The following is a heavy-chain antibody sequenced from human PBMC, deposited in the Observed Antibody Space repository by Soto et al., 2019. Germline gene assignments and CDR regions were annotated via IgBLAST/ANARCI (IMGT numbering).Heavy chain of an antibody. CDR3: ARDKITGHFDY. V-gene: IGHV4-34*01. CDR1: GGSFSGYY. D-gene: IGHD2-8*02. Sequence: QVQLQQWGAGLLKPSETLSLTCAVYGGSFSGYYWTWIRQPPGMGLEWIGEINHSGSTNYNPSLKSRVTISVDTSKNQFSLKLTSVTAADTAVYYCARDKITGHFDYWGQGTLVTVSS. J-gene: IGHJ4*02. CDR2: INHSGST.